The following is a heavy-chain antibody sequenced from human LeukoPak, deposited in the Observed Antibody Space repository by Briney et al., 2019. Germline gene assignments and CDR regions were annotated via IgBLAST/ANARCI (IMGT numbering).Heavy chain of an antibody. V-gene: IGHV3-23*01. CDR2: IRGSGGST. J-gene: IGHJ5*02. CDR1: GFTFSSYA. D-gene: IGHD2-21*02. CDR3: AKEGSCASHCSDWFDP. Sequence: GGSLRLSCAASGFTFSSYAMSWVRQAPGKGLEWVSAIRGSGGSTYYADSVKGRFTISRDNSKNTLYLQMNSLRAEDTAVYYCAKEGSCASHCSDWFDPWGQGTLVTVSS.